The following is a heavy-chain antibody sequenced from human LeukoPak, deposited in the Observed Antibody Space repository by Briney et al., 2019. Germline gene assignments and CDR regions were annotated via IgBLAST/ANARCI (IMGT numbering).Heavy chain of an antibody. Sequence: GGSLRLSCAASGFTFSSYGMHWVRQAPGKGLEWVAFIRYDGGNKYYADSVKGRFTISRDNSKNTLYLQMNSLRAEDTAVYYCAKDAGGPGDYWGQGTLVTVSS. J-gene: IGHJ4*02. CDR3: AKDAGGPGDY. V-gene: IGHV3-30*02. CDR2: IRYDGGNK. D-gene: IGHD3-10*01. CDR1: GFTFSSYG.